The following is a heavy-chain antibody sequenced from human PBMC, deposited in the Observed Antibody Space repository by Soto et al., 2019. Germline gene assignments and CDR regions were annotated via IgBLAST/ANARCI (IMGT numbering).Heavy chain of an antibody. D-gene: IGHD5-18*01. CDR2: IYYSGST. CDR3: ARHRYSYGVYYFDY. Sequence: ETLSLTCIVSGGSISNYYWSWIRQPPGKGLEWIGYIYYSGSTNYNPSLTSRVTISIDTSKNQFSLKLSTVTAADTAVCYCARHRYSYGVYYFDYWGQGTLVTVSS. CDR1: GGSISNYY. J-gene: IGHJ4*02. V-gene: IGHV4-59*08.